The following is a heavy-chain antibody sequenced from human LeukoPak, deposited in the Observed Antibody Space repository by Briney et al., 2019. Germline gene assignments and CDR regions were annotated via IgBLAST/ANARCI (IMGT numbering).Heavy chain of an antibody. Sequence: GSVKVSCKASGYTFTGYYMHWVRQAPGQGLEWMGRINPNSGGTNYAQKFQGRVTMTRDTSISTAYMELSRLRSDDTAVYYCARGGYSYGSIRFPDYWGQGTLVTVSS. CDR1: GYTFTGYY. J-gene: IGHJ4*02. CDR3: ARGGYSYGSIRFPDY. V-gene: IGHV1-2*06. D-gene: IGHD5-18*01. CDR2: INPNSGGT.